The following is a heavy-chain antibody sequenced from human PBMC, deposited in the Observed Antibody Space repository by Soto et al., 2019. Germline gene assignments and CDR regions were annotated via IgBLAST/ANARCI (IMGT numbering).Heavy chain of an antibody. CDR3: ARDCPMVRGYGERHYYYYGMDV. D-gene: IGHD4-17*01. CDR1: GFTFSSYA. Sequence: QVQLVESGGGVVQPGRSLRLSCAASGFTFSSYAMHWVRQAPGKGLEWVAVISYDGSNKYYADSVKGRFTISRDNSKNTLYLQMNSLRAEDTAVYYCARDCPMVRGYGERHYYYYGMDVWGQGTTVTVSS. V-gene: IGHV3-30-3*01. CDR2: ISYDGSNK. J-gene: IGHJ6*02.